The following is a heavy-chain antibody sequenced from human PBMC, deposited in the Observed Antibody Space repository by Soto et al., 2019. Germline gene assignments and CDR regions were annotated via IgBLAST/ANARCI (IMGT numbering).Heavy chain of an antibody. Sequence: PGGSLRLSCAASGFTVSSNYMTWVRQAPGKGLEWVSLIYSGGSTYYADSVKGRFTISRDNSKNTVYLQVNSLRAEDTAVYYCARTLGHYDSSGYFDYWAQGTLVTVSS. CDR1: GFTVSSNY. J-gene: IGHJ4*02. D-gene: IGHD3-22*01. CDR2: IYSGGST. CDR3: ARTLGHYDSSGYFDY. V-gene: IGHV3-66*01.